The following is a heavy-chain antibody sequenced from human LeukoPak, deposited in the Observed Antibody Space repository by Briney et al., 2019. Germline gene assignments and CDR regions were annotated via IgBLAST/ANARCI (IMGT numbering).Heavy chain of an antibody. CDR3: AKGYCSSTTCSVDY. V-gene: IGHV3-30*02. D-gene: IGHD2-2*01. J-gene: IGHJ4*02. CDR1: GFTFSSYG. CDR2: IRHDGSNK. Sequence: PGGSLRLSCPASGFTFSSYGMHWVRQAPGKWLEWVAFIRHDGSNKYYADSVKGRFTISRDNSKNTLYLQMNSLRAEDTAVYYCAKGYCSSTTCSVDYWGQGTLVTVSS.